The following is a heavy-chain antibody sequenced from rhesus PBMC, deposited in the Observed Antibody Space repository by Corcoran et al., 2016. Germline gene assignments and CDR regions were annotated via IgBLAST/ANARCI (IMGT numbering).Heavy chain of an antibody. V-gene: IGHV4-169*01. CDR1: GGSISSSY. J-gene: IGHJ4*01. D-gene: IGHD6-13*01. Sequence: QLQLQESGPGLVKPSETLSVTCAVSGGSISSSYWSWIRQAPGKGLEWIGYIYGSGSSTNYNPSRKSGVTLSVDTSKNQLSLKLSSVTTADTAVYYCARGLGLLAAGGFDYWGQGVLVTVSS. CDR2: IYGSGSST. CDR3: ARGLGLLAAGGFDY.